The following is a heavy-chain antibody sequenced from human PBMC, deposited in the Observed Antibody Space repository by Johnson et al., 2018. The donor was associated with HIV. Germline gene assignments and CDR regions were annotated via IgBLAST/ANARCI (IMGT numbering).Heavy chain of an antibody. V-gene: IGHV3-30-3*01. CDR1: GFTFSSYA. CDR2: ISYDGSNK. CDR3: ARVPNDAFDI. Sequence: QMLLVESGGGVVQPGGSLRLSCAASGFTFSSYAMHWVRQAPGKGLEWVAVISYDGSNKYYADSVKGRFTISRDNSKNTLYLQMNSLRAEDTAVYYCARVPNDAFDIWGQGTMATVSS. J-gene: IGHJ3*02.